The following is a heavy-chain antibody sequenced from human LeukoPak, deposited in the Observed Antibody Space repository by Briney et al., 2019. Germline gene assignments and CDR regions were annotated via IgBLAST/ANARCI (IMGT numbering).Heavy chain of an antibody. CDR2: IYYSGST. Sequence: SQTLSLTCTVSGRSISSGDYYWGWILQPPGKGREGMGYIYYSGSTYYNPSIKSRVTISVDTSENQFSMKLSSVTDADTAVYYCARDPQGWGQGTLVTVSS. CDR3: ARDPQG. J-gene: IGHJ4*02. CDR1: GRSISSGDYY. V-gene: IGHV4-30-4*01.